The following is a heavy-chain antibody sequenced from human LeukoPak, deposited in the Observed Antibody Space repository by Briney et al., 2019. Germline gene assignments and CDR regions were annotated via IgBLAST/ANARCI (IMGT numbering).Heavy chain of an antibody. Sequence: ASVKVSCKASGYTFTGYYMHWVRQAPGQGLEWMGWINPNSGGTNYAQKFQGRVTMTRNTSISTAYMELSRLRSDDTAVYYWARPGEYSGSYPDAFDIWGQGTMVTVSS. J-gene: IGHJ3*02. V-gene: IGHV1-2*02. CDR2: INPNSGGT. CDR1: GYTFTGYY. CDR3: ARPGEYSGSYPDAFDI. D-gene: IGHD1-26*01.